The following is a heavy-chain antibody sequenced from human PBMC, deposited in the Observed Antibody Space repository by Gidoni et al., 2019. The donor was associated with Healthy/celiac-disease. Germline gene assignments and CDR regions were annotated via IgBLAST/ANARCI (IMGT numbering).Heavy chain of an antibody. CDR2: IIPLFGTA. Sequence: VQLVQSGAAVQEPASSVTVSCQASGATFSSYAISWVRQAPGQGLECMGGIIPLFGTANYAQKFQGRVTITADEFTSTAYMELSSLRSEDTAVYYCASDVRGYYVHYYYYGMDFWGQGTMVTVSS. CDR1: GATFSSYA. CDR3: ASDVRGYYVHYYYYGMDF. V-gene: IGHV1-69*01. J-gene: IGHJ6*02. D-gene: IGHD3-10*02.